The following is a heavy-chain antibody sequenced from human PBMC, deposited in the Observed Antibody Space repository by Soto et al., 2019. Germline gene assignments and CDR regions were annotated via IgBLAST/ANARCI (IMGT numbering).Heavy chain of an antibody. J-gene: IGHJ4*02. D-gene: IGHD5-12*01. CDR1: GFTFSSYA. CDR2: ISYDGSNK. Sequence: ESGGGVVQPGRSLRLSCAASGFTFSSYAMHWVRQAPGKGLEWVAVISYDGSNKYYADSVKGRFTISRDNSKNTLYLQMNSLRAEDTAVYYCASYVDIVAGVDYWGQGTLVTVSS. V-gene: IGHV3-30-3*01. CDR3: ASYVDIVAGVDY.